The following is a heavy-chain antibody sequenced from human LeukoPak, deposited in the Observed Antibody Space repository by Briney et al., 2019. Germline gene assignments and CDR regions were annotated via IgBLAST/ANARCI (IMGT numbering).Heavy chain of an antibody. CDR3: AKDAGIAVAGTFYDY. CDR1: GFTFSNYP. Sequence: GGSLRLSCAASGFTFSNYPMHWVRQAPGKGLEWVAVISDDGADKHYADSVKGRFTISRDNSKNTLYLQMNSLRAEDTAVYYCAKDAGIAVAGTFYDYWGQGTLVTVSS. CDR2: ISDDGADK. J-gene: IGHJ4*02. V-gene: IGHV3-30-3*01. D-gene: IGHD6-19*01.